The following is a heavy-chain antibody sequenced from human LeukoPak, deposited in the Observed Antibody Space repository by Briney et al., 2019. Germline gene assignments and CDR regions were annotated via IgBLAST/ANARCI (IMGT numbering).Heavy chain of an antibody. CDR2: ISSSSSYI. CDR3: ARGTRLGELSLVTY. J-gene: IGHJ4*02. D-gene: IGHD3-16*02. Sequence: GGSLRLSCAAPGFTFSSYNMNWVRQAPGKGLEWVSSISSSSSYIYYADSVKGRFTISRDNAKNSLYLQMNSLRAEDTAVYYCARGTRLGELSLVTYWGQGTLVTVSS. CDR1: GFTFSSYN. V-gene: IGHV3-21*01.